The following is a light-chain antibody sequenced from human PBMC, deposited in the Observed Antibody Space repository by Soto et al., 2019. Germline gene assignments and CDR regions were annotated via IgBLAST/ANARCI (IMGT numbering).Light chain of an antibody. CDR3: QQYGSSPGT. Sequence: EIVLTQSPGTLSLSPGERATLSCRASQSVSSSYLAWYQQKPGQAPRLLIYGASSGATGIPDRFSGSGSGTDFTLTISRLEPEDFEVSYCQQYGSSPGTFGQGTKVDIK. V-gene: IGKV3-20*01. J-gene: IGKJ1*01. CDR2: GAS. CDR1: QSVSSSY.